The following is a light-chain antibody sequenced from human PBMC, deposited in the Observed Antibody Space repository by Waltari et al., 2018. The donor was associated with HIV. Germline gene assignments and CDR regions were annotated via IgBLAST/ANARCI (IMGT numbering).Light chain of an antibody. CDR1: QSIGDL. Sequence: DIQMTQSPSYVSASLGQTVTISCRENQSIGDLLAWYQQRPGEAPRLLVYAASRREHGVPAKFFAFGSETEFTLTITGLQSEDFATYYCQQASSFPHTFGGGTKV. CDR2: AAS. V-gene: IGKV1-12*01. CDR3: QQASSFPHT. J-gene: IGKJ4*01.